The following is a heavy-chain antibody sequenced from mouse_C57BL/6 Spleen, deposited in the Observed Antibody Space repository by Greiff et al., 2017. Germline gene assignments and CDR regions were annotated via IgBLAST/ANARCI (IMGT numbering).Heavy chain of an antibody. CDR3: ARKGFYDGWGYFDC. V-gene: IGHV1-82*01. J-gene: IGHJ2*01. D-gene: IGHD2-3*01. Sequence: QVQLQQSGPELVKPGASAMISCKASGYAFSSSWMNWVKQRPGKGLEWIGRIYPGDGDTNDNGKVKGKATLTADKSSSAAYMQLSSLTSVDSAVYFCARKGFYDGWGYFDCWGQGTTLTVSS. CDR2: IYPGDGDT. CDR1: GYAFSSSW.